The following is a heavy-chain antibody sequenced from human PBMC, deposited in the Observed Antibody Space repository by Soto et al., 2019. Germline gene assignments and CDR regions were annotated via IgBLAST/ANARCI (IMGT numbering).Heavy chain of an antibody. CDR1: GGSVSSGRYF. CDR2: IEDRGSA. Sequence: SETLSLTCTVSGGSVSSGRYFWSWIRQPPGKRQEWIRDIEDRGSAYYTPSLKCRVTVSIGTSKIQFFLKLNSVPAGHTAVYVRARNVFDFWSVYSHF. D-gene: IGHD3-3*01. J-gene: IGHJ4*01. V-gene: IGHV4-61*01. CDR3: ARNVFDFWSVYSHF.